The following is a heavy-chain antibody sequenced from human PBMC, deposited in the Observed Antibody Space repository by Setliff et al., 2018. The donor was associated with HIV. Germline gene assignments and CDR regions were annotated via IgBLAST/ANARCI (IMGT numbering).Heavy chain of an antibody. CDR2: IYYSGST. CDR1: GGSISSGDYY. J-gene: IGHJ6*03. D-gene: IGHD6-19*01. CDR3: TRGLGDQWLGSGDIDQYRYMDV. Sequence: SETLSLTCTVSGGSISSGDYYWSWIRQPPGKGLEWIGYIYYSGSTYYNPSLRSRVTISLDTSKRQFSLRLKSVTAADTAAYYCTRGLGDQWLGSGDIDQYRYMDVWGTATTVTVSS. V-gene: IGHV4-30-4*08.